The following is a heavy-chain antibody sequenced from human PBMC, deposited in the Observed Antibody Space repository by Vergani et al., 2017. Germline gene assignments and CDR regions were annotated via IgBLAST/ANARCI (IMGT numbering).Heavy chain of an antibody. CDR1: GYTFTGYF. V-gene: IGHV1-2*02. CDR2: INPNSGGA. D-gene: IGHD5-12*01. J-gene: IGHJ5*02. CDR3: ARDFGWLRFSNWFDP. Sequence: QVQLVQSGAEVKKPGASVKVSCKASGYTFTGYFIHLVRQAPGQGLEWMGWINPNSGGANYAQKFQGRVTMTRDTSISTAYMELSSLIIDDTAVYYCARDFGWLRFSNWFDPWGQGTLVTVSS.